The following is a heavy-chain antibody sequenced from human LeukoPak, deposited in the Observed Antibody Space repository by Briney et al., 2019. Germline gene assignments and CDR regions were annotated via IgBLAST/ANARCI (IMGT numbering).Heavy chain of an antibody. V-gene: IGHV3-23*01. J-gene: IGHJ4*02. Sequence: GGSLRLSCAASGFTFSSYAMSWVRQATGKGLEWVSAISGSGGSTYYAVSVQGRFTISRDNSKNTLYLQMNSLRDEDTAVYYCAKQVAGTSLFDYWGQGTLVTVSS. D-gene: IGHD6-19*01. CDR2: ISGSGGST. CDR3: AKQVAGTSLFDY. CDR1: GFTFSSYA.